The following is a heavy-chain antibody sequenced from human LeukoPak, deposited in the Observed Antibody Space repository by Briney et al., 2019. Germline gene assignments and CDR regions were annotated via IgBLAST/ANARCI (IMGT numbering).Heavy chain of an antibody. J-gene: IGHJ4*02. CDR3: AREYDFWSGYFGY. Sequence: ASVKVSCKASGYTFTGYYMHWVRQAPGQGLEWMGWINPNSGGTNYAQKLQGRVTMTTDTSTSTAYMELRSLRSDDTAVYYCAREYDFWSGYFGYWGQGTLVTVSS. CDR2: INPNSGGT. CDR1: GYTFTGYY. D-gene: IGHD3-3*01. V-gene: IGHV1-2*02.